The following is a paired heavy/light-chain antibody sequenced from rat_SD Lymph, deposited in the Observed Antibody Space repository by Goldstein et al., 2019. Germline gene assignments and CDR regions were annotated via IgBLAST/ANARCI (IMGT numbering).Light chain of an antibody. Sequence: DIQMTQSPASLSASLEEIVTITCQASQDIGNWLAWYQQKPGKSPQLLIYDATSLADGVPSRFSGSRSGTQYSLKISRLQVEDIGSYYCQQAHSNPWTFGGGTKLELK. CDR1: QDIGNW. V-gene: IGKV12S16*01. CDR3: QQAHSNPWT. J-gene: IGKJ1*01. CDR2: DAT.
Heavy chain of an antibody. D-gene: IGHD3-8*01. J-gene: IGHJ2*01. V-gene: IGHV11-4*01. CDR3: TIRPLHPPYFDY. Sequence: EVQLVESGGGLVQPGASLKLSCVASGFTFSDYWMSWVRQTPGKTMEWIGDIKYDGSYTNYAPSLKNRFTISRDNAKSTLYLQMSNVRSEDTATYYCTIRPLHPPYFDYWGQGVMVTVSS. CDR2: IKYDGSYT. CDR1: GFTFSDYW.